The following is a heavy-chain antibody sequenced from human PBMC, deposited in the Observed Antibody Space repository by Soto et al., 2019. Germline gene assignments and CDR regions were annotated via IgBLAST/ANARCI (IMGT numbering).Heavy chain of an antibody. CDR1: CGSISSDKCF. CDR3: AREVKSAAASDAVDI. J-gene: IGHJ3*02. D-gene: IGHD2-15*01. V-gene: IGHV4-31*03. Sequence: ILQLTCSGSCGSISSDKCFWSWSGQHPGKGLEWIGYIDYIGRAYYNPSLKSRVTKSVDTSKNQFSLRLSSVTVADTATYDGAREVKSAAASDAVDIWGQG. CDR2: IDYIGRA.